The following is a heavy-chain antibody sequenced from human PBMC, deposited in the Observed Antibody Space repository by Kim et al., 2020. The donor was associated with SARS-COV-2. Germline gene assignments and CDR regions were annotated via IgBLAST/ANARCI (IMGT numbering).Heavy chain of an antibody. V-gene: IGHV1-69*13. D-gene: IGHD4-17*01. CDR3: ARDLAYGGNFGGGWFDP. J-gene: IGHJ5*02. Sequence: SVKVSCKASGGTFSSYAISWVRQAPGQGLEWMGGIIPIFGTANYAQKFQGRVTITADESTSTAYMELSSLRSEDTAVYYCARDLAYGGNFGGGWFDPWGQGTLVTISS. CDR2: IIPIFGTA. CDR1: GGTFSSYA.